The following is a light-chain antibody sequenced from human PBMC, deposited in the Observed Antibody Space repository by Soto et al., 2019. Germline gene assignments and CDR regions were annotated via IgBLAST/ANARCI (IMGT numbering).Light chain of an antibody. J-gene: IGKJ2*01. CDR3: QQYHNWPPQYT. CDR1: QSVSNY. Sequence: EIVLTQSPTTLSLSPGERATLSCRASQSVSNYFAWYQQKPGQAPRLLIYDASTRAADIPARFSGSGSGTDFTLTITSLQSEDFAVYYCQQYHNWPPQYTFGQGTKLQIK. CDR2: DAS. V-gene: IGKV3D-15*01.